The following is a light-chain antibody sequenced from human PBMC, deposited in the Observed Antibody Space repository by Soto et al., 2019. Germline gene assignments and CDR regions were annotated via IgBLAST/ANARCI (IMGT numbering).Light chain of an antibody. CDR3: QHNGTAKRA. Sequence: EIVLTQSPATLSLSPGESATRSCGASQSISRYLAWYQQKPGLAPRLLIYYAASRATGIPDRFSGSGPGTEFTLTSSRLEPGELEVYYCQHNGTAKRAFGQGTKVEIK. V-gene: IGKV3D-20*01. J-gene: IGKJ2*01. CDR2: YAA. CDR1: QSISRY.